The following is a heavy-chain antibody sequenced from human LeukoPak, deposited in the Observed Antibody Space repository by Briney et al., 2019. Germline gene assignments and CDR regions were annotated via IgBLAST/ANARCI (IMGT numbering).Heavy chain of an antibody. CDR1: GDSVSSNSAA. Sequence: SQTLSLTCAISGDSVSSNSAAWNWIRQSPSRGLEWLGRTYYRSKWLSDYAVSVKSRITIDADTSKNQFSLKLSSVTAADTAVYYCARQIAVAGKAGFDYWGQGTLVTVSS. CDR2: TYYRSKWLS. J-gene: IGHJ4*02. V-gene: IGHV6-1*01. D-gene: IGHD6-19*01. CDR3: ARQIAVAGKAGFDY.